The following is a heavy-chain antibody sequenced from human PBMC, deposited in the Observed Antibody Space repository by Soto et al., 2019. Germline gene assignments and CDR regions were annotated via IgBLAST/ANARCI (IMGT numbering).Heavy chain of an antibody. CDR3: AKLIES. CDR1: GFTFSSHS. J-gene: IGHJ5*01. CDR2: ITSGDTT. Sequence: EVQLLESGGGLVQPGGSLRLSCAASGFTFSSHSMSWVRQAPGKGLEWVSTITSGDTTYYADSVKGRFTISRDNSKNTLYLQMNSLRAEDTAIYYCAKLIESWGQGTLVTVSS. V-gene: IGHV3-23*01.